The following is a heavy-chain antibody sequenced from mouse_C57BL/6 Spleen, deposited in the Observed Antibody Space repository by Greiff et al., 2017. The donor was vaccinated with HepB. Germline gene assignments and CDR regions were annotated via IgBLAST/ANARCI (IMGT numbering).Heavy chain of an antibody. Sequence: VQVVESGPELVKPGASVKLSCKASGYTFTSYDVNWVKQRPGQGLEWIGWIYPRDGSTKYNEKFKGKATLTVDTSSSTAYMELHSLTSEDSAVYFCARFPHYYGSSYVYWYFDVWGTGTTVTVSS. CDR2: IYPRDGST. V-gene: IGHV1-85*01. CDR1: GYTFTSYD. CDR3: ARFPHYYGSSYVYWYFDV. D-gene: IGHD1-1*01. J-gene: IGHJ1*03.